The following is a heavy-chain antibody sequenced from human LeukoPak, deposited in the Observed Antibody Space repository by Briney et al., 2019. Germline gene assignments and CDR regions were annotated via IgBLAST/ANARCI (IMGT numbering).Heavy chain of an antibody. CDR2: ISGSGGST. V-gene: IGHV3-23*01. Sequence: PGGSLRLSCAASGFTFSSHAMSWVRQAPGKGLEWVSAISGSGGSTYYADSVKGRFTISRDNSKNTLYLQMNSLRAEDAAVYYCAKDRVRSSTLHGFDYWGQGTLVTVSS. D-gene: IGHD2-2*01. CDR3: AKDRVRSSTLHGFDY. J-gene: IGHJ4*02. CDR1: GFTFSSHA.